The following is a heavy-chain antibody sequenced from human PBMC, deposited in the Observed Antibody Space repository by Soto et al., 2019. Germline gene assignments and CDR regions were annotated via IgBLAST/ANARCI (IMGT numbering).Heavy chain of an antibody. V-gene: IGHV3-15*07. J-gene: IGHJ4*01. CDR2: IKSKLDGGTT. CDR3: TTDSYMTTIVVRFDY. Sequence: GGSLRLSCAASGFTFTNAWINWVRQAPGKGLEWVGRIKSKLDGGTTDFAASVKGRFAISRDDSTHMVYLQMTSLKTEDTAIYYCTTDSYMTTIVVRFDYWGHGTRVTVSS. D-gene: IGHD3-22*01. CDR1: GFTFTNAW.